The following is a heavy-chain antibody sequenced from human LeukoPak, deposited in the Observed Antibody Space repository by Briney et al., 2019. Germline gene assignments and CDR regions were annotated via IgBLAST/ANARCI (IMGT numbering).Heavy chain of an antibody. CDR1: GFTFSSYG. V-gene: IGHV3-30*18. J-gene: IGHJ4*02. Sequence: GGSLRLSCAASGFTFSSYGMHWVRQAPGKGLEWVAVIPYDGSNKYYADSVKGRFTISRDNSKNTLYLQMNSLRAEDTAVYYCAKDPGYGSGSYLDYWGQGTLVTVSS. D-gene: IGHD3-10*01. CDR2: IPYDGSNK. CDR3: AKDPGYGSGSYLDY.